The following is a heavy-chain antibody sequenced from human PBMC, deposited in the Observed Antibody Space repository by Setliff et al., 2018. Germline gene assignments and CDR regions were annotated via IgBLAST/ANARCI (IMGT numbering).Heavy chain of an antibody. D-gene: IGHD1-1*01. CDR1: GGSISSGSYY. CDR3: ATAITWTSTRRF. CDR2: IFTRGST. Sequence: PSETLSLTCTVSGGSISSGSYYWNWIRQPAGKALEWIGHIFTRGSTNYNPSLKSRVTISLDTSKNQFSLKLSSVTAADTAVYYCATAITWTSTRRFWGQGTLVTVSS. V-gene: IGHV4-61*09. J-gene: IGHJ4*02.